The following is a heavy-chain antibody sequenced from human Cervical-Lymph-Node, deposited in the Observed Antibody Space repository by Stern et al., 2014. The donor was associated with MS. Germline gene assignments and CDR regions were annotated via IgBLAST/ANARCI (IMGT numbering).Heavy chain of an antibody. CDR3: ARRRTLLYGMDV. V-gene: IGHV4-39*01. Sequence: VQLEESGPGLVKPSETLSLTCTVSGGSISSSSYYWGWIRQPPGKGLEWIGSIYYSGSTYYNPSLKSRVTISVDTSKNQFSLKLSSVTAADTAVYYCARRRTLLYGMDVWGQGTTVTVSS. D-gene: IGHD1-26*01. J-gene: IGHJ6*02. CDR1: GGSISSSSYY. CDR2: IYYSGST.